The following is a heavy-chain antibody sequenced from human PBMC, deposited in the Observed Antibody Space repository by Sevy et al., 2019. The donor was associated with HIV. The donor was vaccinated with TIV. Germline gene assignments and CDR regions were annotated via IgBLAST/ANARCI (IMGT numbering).Heavy chain of an antibody. V-gene: IGHV5-10-1*04. CDR2: VDPKNSYI. D-gene: IGHD2-8*01. CDR3: ARQSYCTDGGSSGLQNWFDP. J-gene: IGHJ5*02. Sequence: GESLKISCKGSGYKFASYWITWVRQMPGKGLQWMGRVDPKNSYINYSPTFQGQVTISVDKSISTASVQWSRLKASETATSYGARQSYCTDGGSSGLQNWFDPWGQGTLVTVSS. CDR1: GYKFASYW.